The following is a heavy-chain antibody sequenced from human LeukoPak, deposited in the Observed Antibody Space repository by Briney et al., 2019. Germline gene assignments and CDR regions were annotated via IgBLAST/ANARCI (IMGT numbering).Heavy chain of an antibody. CDR2: FDPEDGGT. CDR1: GYTLTELS. D-gene: IGHD3-10*01. V-gene: IGHV1-24*01. J-gene: IGHJ4*02. Sequence: ASVKVSCKVSGYTLTELSMHWVRQAPGKGLEWMGGFDPEDGGTIYAQKFQGRVTMTEDTSTDTAYMELSSLRSEDTAVYYCATGITMVRGALDYWGQGTLVTVSS. CDR3: ATGITMVRGALDY.